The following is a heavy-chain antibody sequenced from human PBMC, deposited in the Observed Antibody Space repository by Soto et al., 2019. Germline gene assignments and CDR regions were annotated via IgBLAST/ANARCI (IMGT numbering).Heavy chain of an antibody. CDR3: ARDHPRTYYYDSSGQYYFDY. CDR1: GGTFSSYA. J-gene: IGHJ4*02. V-gene: IGHV1-69*13. CDR2: IIPIFGTA. D-gene: IGHD3-22*01. Sequence: ASVKVSCKASGGTFSSYAISWVRQAPGQGLEWMGGIIPIFGTANYAQKFQGRVTITADESTSTAYMELSSLRSEDTAVYYCARDHPRTYYYDSSGQYYFDYWGQGTLVTVSS.